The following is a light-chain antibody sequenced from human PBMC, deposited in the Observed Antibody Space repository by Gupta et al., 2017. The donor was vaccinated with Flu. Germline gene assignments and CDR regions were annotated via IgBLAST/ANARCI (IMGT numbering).Light chain of an antibody. V-gene: IGLV7-46*01. CDR3: WLSDSGAYV. CDR1: SGAVTSGHY. Sequence: QAVVTQEPSLTVSPGGTVTLTCDSSSGAVTSGHYPYWFQQKPGQAPKTLIYDTSNRHSWTPARFSGSRRGGKAALTLSGAQPEDEADYYCWLSDSGAYVFGTGTTVTVL. CDR2: DTS. J-gene: IGLJ1*01.